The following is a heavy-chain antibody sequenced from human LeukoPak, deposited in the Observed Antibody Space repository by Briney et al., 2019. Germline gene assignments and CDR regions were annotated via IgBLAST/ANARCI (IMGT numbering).Heavy chain of an antibody. CDR2: INPSGGST. CDR3: AKTLSSWRDAFDI. D-gene: IGHD6-13*01. CDR1: GYTFTSYY. J-gene: IGHJ3*02. V-gene: IGHV1-46*01. Sequence: ASVKVSCKASGYTFTSYYMHWVRQAPGQGLEWMGIINPSGGSTSYAQKFQGRVTMTRDMSTSTVYMELSSLRSEDTAVYYCAKTLSSWRDAFDIWGQGTMVTVSS.